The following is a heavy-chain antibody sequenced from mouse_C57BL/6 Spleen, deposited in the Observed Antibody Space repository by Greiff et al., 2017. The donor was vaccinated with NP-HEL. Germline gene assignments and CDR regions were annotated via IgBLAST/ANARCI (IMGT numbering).Heavy chain of an antibody. Sequence: EVKVEESEGGLVQPGSSMKLSCTASGFTFSDYYMAWVRQVPEKGLEWVANINYDGSSTYYLDSLKSRFIISRDNAKNILYLQMSSLKSEDTATYYCARIDGYNFAYWGQGTLVTVSA. J-gene: IGHJ3*01. V-gene: IGHV5-16*01. CDR3: ARIDGYNFAY. D-gene: IGHD2-3*01. CDR1: GFTFSDYY. CDR2: INYDGSST.